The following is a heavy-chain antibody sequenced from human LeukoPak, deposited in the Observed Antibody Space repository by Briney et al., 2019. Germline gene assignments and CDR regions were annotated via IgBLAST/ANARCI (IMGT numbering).Heavy chain of an antibody. D-gene: IGHD3-22*01. CDR1: GGTFSSYA. J-gene: IGHJ4*02. V-gene: IGHV1-69*01. Sequence: SVKVSCKASGGTFSSYAISWVRQAPGQGLEWMGGIIPIFGTANYAQKFQGRVTITEDESTSTAYMELSSLRSEDTAVYYCARVGYYDSSGYYYSPYYFDYWGQGTLVTVSS. CDR3: ARVGYYDSSGYYYSPYYFDY. CDR2: IIPIFGTA.